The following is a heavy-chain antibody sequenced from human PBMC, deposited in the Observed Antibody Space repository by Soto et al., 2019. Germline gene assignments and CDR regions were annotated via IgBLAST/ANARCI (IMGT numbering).Heavy chain of an antibody. V-gene: IGHV4-30-4*01. CDR3: ARVMAAMQNWLDP. CDR2: IYHTGTT. CDR1: GGSISNVGYF. Sequence: QVQLQESGPGLVKPSQTLSINCTVSGGSISNVGYFWSWIRQPPGKGLEWIGFIYHTGTTYYNSSLRSRVSIAIDTSKSQFSLKLNSVTAADTAVYYCARVMAAMQNWLDPWGQGTLVTVSP. D-gene: IGHD2-2*01. J-gene: IGHJ5*02.